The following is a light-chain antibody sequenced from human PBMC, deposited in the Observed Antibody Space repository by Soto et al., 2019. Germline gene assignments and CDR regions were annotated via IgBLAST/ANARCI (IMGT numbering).Light chain of an antibody. CDR2: LGS. J-gene: IGKJ1*01. CDR1: QSLLRSNGRNF. Sequence: DVVFTQSPLSLPVTPGEPASISCSSSQSLLRSNGRNFLDWYLQRPGQSPQLLIYLGSNRASGVPDRFSGSGSATDFTLRISRVEADDVGIYYCMQPLQMPWTFGQGTKVDIK. V-gene: IGKV2-28*01. CDR3: MQPLQMPWT.